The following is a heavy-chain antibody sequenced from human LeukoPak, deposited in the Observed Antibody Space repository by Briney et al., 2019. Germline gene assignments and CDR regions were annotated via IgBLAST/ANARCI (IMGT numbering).Heavy chain of an antibody. CDR3: ARDRRVLLWFGLDY. CDR2: IWYDGSNK. V-gene: IGHV3-33*01. Sequence: GRSLRLSCAASGFNFFTYGMHWVRQAPGKGLEWVAVIWYDGSNKYYADSVKGRFTISRDNSKNTLYLQMNSLRAEDTAVYYCARDRRVLLWFGLDYWGQGTLVTVSS. J-gene: IGHJ4*02. D-gene: IGHD3-10*01. CDR1: GFNFFTYG.